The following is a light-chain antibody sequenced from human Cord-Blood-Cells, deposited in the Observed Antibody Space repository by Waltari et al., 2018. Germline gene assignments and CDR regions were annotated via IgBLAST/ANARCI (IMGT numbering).Light chain of an antibody. CDR3: SSYTSSSTWV. Sequence: QSALTQPASVSGSPGQSIPISCTGTSSDVGGYNYVSWYQQHPGKAPKLMSYDVSNRPSGVSNRFSGSKSGNTASLTISGLQAEDEANYYCSSYTSSSTWVFGGGTKLTVL. CDR2: DVS. V-gene: IGLV2-14*03. CDR1: SSDVGGYNY. J-gene: IGLJ3*02.